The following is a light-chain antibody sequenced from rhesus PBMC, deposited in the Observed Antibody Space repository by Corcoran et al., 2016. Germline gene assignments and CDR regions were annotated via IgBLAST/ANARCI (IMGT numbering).Light chain of an antibody. Sequence: DIQMTQSPSSLSASVGDTVTITCRASQGISSWLAWYQQKPGKAPKLLIYKASGLQSGVPSRFSGSGSGTDFTLTISSLQSEDFATYYCQQYSSRPLTFGGGTKVELK. CDR2: KAS. V-gene: IGKV1-22*01. CDR3: QQYSSRPLT. J-gene: IGKJ4*01. CDR1: QGISSW.